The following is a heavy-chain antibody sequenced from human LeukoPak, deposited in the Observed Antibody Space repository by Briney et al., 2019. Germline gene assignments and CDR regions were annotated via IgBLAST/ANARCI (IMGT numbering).Heavy chain of an antibody. J-gene: IGHJ4*02. D-gene: IGHD6-13*01. CDR1: GVAFSTYS. V-gene: IGHV3-21*01. Sequence: GGSLRLSCAASGVAFSTYSMSWVRQAPGKGLEWISSITSTGTYIYYADSVKGRFTISRDNAKNSLYLQMNSLRAEDTAVYFCARVAGGKFHLDYWGQGTQVTVSS. CDR3: ARVAGGKFHLDY. CDR2: ITSTGTYI.